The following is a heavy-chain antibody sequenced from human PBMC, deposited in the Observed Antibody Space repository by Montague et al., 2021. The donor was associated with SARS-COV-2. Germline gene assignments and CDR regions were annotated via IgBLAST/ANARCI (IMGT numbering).Heavy chain of an antibody. D-gene: IGHD6-19*01. CDR3: ARIPEYSSGGGPDWYFDL. J-gene: IGHJ2*01. Sequence: PALVTPTQTLTLTCTFSGFSVSTSGLCVSWIRQPPGKALEWLALIDRDDDTYYSTSLKTRLTISKDTSKNQVVLTMTNMDPVDTGTYYCARIPEYSSGGGPDWYFDLWGRGTLVTVSS. CDR1: GFSVSTSGLC. CDR2: IDRDDDT. V-gene: IGHV2-70*01.